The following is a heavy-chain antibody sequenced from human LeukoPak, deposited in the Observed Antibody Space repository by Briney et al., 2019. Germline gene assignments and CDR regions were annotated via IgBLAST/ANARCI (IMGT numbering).Heavy chain of an antibody. Sequence: KPSETLSLTCSVSGGSISSSSYYWDWIRQPPGKGLEWIGSIYYSGSTYYNPSLKSRVTISVDTSKNQFSLKLSSVTAADTAVYYCARDLIVVVPAASPFDYWGQGTLVTVSS. CDR3: ARDLIVVVPAASPFDY. CDR1: GGSISSSSYY. D-gene: IGHD2-2*01. CDR2: IYYSGST. J-gene: IGHJ4*02. V-gene: IGHV4-39*07.